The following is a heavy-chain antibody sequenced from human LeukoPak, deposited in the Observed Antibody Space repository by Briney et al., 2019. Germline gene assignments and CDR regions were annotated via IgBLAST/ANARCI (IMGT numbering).Heavy chain of an antibody. Sequence: GRSLRLSCAASGFTFSSYGMHWVRQAPGKGLEWVAVIWYDGSNKYYADSVKGRFTISRDNSKNTLYLQMNSLRAEDTAVYYCARASWGGRSWFNPNYWGQGTLVTVSS. V-gene: IGHV3-33*01. CDR3: ARASWGGRSWFNPNY. J-gene: IGHJ4*02. CDR2: IWYDGSNK. CDR1: GFTFSSYG. D-gene: IGHD6-13*01.